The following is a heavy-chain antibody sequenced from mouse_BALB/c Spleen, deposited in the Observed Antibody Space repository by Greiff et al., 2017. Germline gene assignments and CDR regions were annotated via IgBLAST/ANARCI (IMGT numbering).Heavy chain of an antibody. V-gene: IGHV1-7*01. J-gene: IGHJ3*01. CDR1: GYTFTSYW. CDR3: ARYTTVGAY. D-gene: IGHD1-1*01. CDR2: INPSTGYT. Sequence: QVQLQQSGAELAKPGASVKMSCKASGYTFTSYWMHWVKQRPGQGLEWIGYINPSTGYTEYNQKFKDKATLTADKSSSTAYMQLSSLTSEDSAVYYCARYTTVGAYWGQGTLVTVSA.